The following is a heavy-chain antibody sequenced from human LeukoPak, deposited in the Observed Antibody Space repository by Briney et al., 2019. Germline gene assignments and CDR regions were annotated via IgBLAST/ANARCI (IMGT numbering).Heavy chain of an antibody. CDR3: VRGLTTVATWLYL. J-gene: IGHJ2*01. CDR1: GYTFTGYL. D-gene: IGHD4-17*01. Sequence: ASVNVSCKASGYTFTGYLMHWVRPAPGQGLEWMGWISPNSGDTKYAQKFQGRVTMTRDTSISTAYMEVSRLRSDDTAVYYCVRGLTTVATWLYLWGRGTLVTVSS. CDR2: ISPNSGDT. V-gene: IGHV1-2*02.